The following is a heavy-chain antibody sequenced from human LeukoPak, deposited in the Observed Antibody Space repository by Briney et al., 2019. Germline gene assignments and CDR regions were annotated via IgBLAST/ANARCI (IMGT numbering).Heavy chain of an antibody. CDR3: ARNYDSSGYYFQH. D-gene: IGHD3-22*01. CDR2: IYPGDSDT. Sequence: KIGESLKISCKGSGYSFTSYWIGWVRQMPGKGLEWMGIIYPGDSDTRYSPSFQGQVTISADKSISTAYLQWSSLKASDTAMYYCARNYDSSGYYFQHWGQGTLVTVSS. V-gene: IGHV5-51*01. CDR1: GYSFTSYW. J-gene: IGHJ1*01.